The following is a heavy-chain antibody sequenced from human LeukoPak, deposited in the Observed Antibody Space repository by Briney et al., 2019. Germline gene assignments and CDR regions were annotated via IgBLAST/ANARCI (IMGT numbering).Heavy chain of an antibody. J-gene: IGHJ1*01. Sequence: PSETLSLTCTVSGGSISPYYWGWIRQPPGKGLEWIGSIYYSGSTYYNPSLKSRVTISVDTSKNQFSLKLSSVTAADTAVYYCARQEYSYGYWHFQHWGQGTLVTVSS. V-gene: IGHV4-39*01. CDR3: ARQEYSYGYWHFQH. CDR2: IYYSGST. D-gene: IGHD5-18*01. CDR1: GGSISPYY.